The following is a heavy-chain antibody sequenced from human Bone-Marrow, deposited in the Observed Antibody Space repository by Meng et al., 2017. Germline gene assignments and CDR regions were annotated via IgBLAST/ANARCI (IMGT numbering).Heavy chain of an antibody. V-gene: IGHV3-48*03. CDR1: GFTFSSYE. Sequence: LSLTCAASGFTFSSYEMNWVRQAPGKGLEWVSYISSSGSTIYYADSVKGRFTISRDNAKNSLYLQMNSLRAEDTAVYYCARTPHRVGATDWYYFDYWGQGTLVTVSS. J-gene: IGHJ4*02. CDR2: ISSSGSTI. CDR3: ARTPHRVGATDWYYFDY. D-gene: IGHD1-26*01.